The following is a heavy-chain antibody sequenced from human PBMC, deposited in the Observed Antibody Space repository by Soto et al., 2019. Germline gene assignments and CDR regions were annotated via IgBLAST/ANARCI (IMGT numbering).Heavy chain of an antibody. CDR2: ISGDGINT. CDR3: ARGNLSFDFDS. CDR1: AFNSGFFG. V-gene: IGHV3-30*03. D-gene: IGHD1-26*01. Sequence: QIQLVESGGNGAQPGKSLRLSCAASAFNSGFFGMHWFGQAPGKGLEWVAFISGDGINTQYADSVRGRFTLSRDYSRKTMYLQMDSLRDEDTALYYCARGNLSFDFDSWGLGTLVTVSS. J-gene: IGHJ4*02.